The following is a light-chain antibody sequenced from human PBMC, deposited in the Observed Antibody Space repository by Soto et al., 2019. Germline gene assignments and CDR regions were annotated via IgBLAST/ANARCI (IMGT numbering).Light chain of an antibody. Sequence: PATLSWSPGERATLSCRASQSVSSNLAWYQQKPGQAPRLHIYGASTRATGIPARFSGSGSGTEFTLTISSLQSEDFAIYYCQQYNNWPITFGQGTRLEIK. CDR3: QQYNNWPIT. CDR1: QSVSSN. J-gene: IGKJ5*01. V-gene: IGKV3-15*01. CDR2: GAS.